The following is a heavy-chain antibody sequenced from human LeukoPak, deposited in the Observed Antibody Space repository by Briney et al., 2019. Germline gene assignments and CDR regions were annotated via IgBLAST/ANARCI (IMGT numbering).Heavy chain of an antibody. D-gene: IGHD6-13*01. CDR3: ARDRQQRVFYYYYMDV. CDR1: GYTFTVYY. Sequence: ASVKVSCKASGYTFTVYYTHWVRHAPGQGLEWMGQINPKSGGSNYAQKLQGRVTMTRDTSISTAYMWLCTLRSGDTAVDYCARDRQQRVFYYYYMDVWGKGTTVTVSS. V-gene: IGHV1-2*06. CDR2: INPKSGGS. J-gene: IGHJ6*03.